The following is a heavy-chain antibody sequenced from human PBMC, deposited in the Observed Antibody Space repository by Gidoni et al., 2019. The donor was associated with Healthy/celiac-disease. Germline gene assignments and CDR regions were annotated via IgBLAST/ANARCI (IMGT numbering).Heavy chain of an antibody. Sequence: VQLQESGPGLVKPSATLSLPCPVSAGSISSYYWSWIRQPPGKGLEWIGYIDYSGSTNYNPSLKSRVTISVDTSKNQFSLKLSSVTAADTAVDYCARDHSRRDNYGMDVWGQGTTVTVSS. V-gene: IGHV4-59*01. D-gene: IGHD2-15*01. CDR2: IDYSGST. CDR1: AGSISSYY. J-gene: IGHJ6*02. CDR3: ARDHSRRDNYGMDV.